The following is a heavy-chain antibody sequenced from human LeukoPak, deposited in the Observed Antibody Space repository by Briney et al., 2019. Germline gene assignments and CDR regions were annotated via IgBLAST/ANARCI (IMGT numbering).Heavy chain of an antibody. V-gene: IGHV4-34*01. D-gene: IGHD3-3*01. Sequence: PSETLSLTCAVYGGSFSGYYWSWIRQPPGKGLEWIGEINHSGSTNYNPSLKSRVTISVDTSKNQFSLKLSSVTAADTAVYYCARTDFWSGSHFDYWGQGTLVTASS. CDR2: INHSGST. CDR1: GGSFSGYY. CDR3: ARTDFWSGSHFDY. J-gene: IGHJ4*02.